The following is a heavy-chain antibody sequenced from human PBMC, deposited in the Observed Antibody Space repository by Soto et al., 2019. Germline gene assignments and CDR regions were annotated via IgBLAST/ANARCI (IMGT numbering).Heavy chain of an antibody. CDR2: IYYSGST. CDR3: ARQGSRGVAHDY. Sequence: SETLSLTCTVSGGSISISSYYWGWIRQPPGKGLEWIGSIYYSGSTYYNPSLKSRVTISVDTSKNQFSLKLSSVTAADTAVYYCARQGSRGVAHDYWGQGTLVTVS. J-gene: IGHJ4*02. D-gene: IGHD5-12*01. V-gene: IGHV4-39*01. CDR1: GGSISISSYY.